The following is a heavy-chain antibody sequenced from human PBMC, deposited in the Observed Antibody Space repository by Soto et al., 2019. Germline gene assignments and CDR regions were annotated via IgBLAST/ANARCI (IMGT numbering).Heavy chain of an antibody. D-gene: IGHD3-10*01. V-gene: IGHV4-4*07. Sequence: QVQLQESGPGLVKPSETLSLTCTVSGGSISSYYWSWIRQPAGKGREWIRRIYTSGSTNYNPSLQSRVTLSVDTSKNQFSLKVSSVPAADTAVYYCAREGRAVLLWFGEFGWFDPWGQGTLVTVSS. CDR2: IYTSGST. CDR3: AREGRAVLLWFGEFGWFDP. CDR1: GGSISSYY. J-gene: IGHJ5*02.